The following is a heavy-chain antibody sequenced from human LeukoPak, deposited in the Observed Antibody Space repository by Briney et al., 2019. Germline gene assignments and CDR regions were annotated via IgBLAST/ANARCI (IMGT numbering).Heavy chain of an antibody. J-gene: IGHJ6*02. CDR2: ISYDGSNK. D-gene: IGHD7-27*01. CDR3: AREGKLGTDYYYYYGMDV. V-gene: IGHV3-30-3*01. Sequence: GGSLRLSCAASGFTFSSYAMHWVRQAPGKGLEWVAVISYDGSNKYYAGSVKGRFTISRDNSKNTLYLQMNSLRAEDTAVYYCAREGKLGTDYYYYYGMDVWGQGTTVTVSS. CDR1: GFTFSSYA.